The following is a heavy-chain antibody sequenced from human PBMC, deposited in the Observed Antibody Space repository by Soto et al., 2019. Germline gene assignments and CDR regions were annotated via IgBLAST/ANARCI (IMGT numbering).Heavy chain of an antibody. CDR3: ARIPRNYDFWSGHDFYYYGMDV. D-gene: IGHD3-3*01. Sequence: ESGPTLVNPTQTLTLTCTFSGFSLSTSGMCVSWIRQPPGKALEWLALIDWDDDKYYSTSLKTRLTISKDTSKNQVVLTMTNMDPVDTATYYCARIPRNYDFWSGHDFYYYGMDVWGQGTTVTV. V-gene: IGHV2-70*01. CDR2: IDWDDDK. CDR1: GFSLSTSGMC. J-gene: IGHJ6*02.